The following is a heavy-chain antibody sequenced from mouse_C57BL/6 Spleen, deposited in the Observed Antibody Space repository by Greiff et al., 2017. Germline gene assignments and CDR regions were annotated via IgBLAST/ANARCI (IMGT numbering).Heavy chain of an antibody. V-gene: IGHV5-17*01. CDR1: GFTFSDYG. CDR3: ARPIQAY. Sequence: EVKVVESGGGLVKPGGSLKLSCAASGFTFSDYGMHWVRQAPEKGLEWVAYISSGSSTIYYADTVKGRFTISRDNAKNTLFLQMTSLRSEDTAMYYCARPIQAYWGQGTLVTVSA. CDR2: ISSGSSTI. J-gene: IGHJ3*01.